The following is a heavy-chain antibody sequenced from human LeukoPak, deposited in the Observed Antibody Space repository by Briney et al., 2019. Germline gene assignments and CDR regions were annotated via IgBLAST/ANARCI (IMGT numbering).Heavy chain of an antibody. CDR2: INWNGGST. D-gene: IGHD2-2*01. J-gene: IGHJ4*02. CDR1: GFTFDDYG. V-gene: IGHV3-20*04. Sequence: GGSLRLSCAASGFTFDDYGMSWVRQAPGEGLEWVSGINWNGGSTGYADSVKGRFTISRDNAKNSLYLQMNSLRAEDTALYYCAKASAAPYYFDYWGQGTLVTVSS. CDR3: AKASAAPYYFDY.